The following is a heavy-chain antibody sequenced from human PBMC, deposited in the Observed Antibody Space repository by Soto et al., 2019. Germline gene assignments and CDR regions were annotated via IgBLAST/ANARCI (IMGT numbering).Heavy chain of an antibody. V-gene: IGHV4-59*08. J-gene: IGHJ4*02. D-gene: IGHD2-15*01. CDR3: ARHGYCSGGSCYPRPYFDY. CDR2: VYYSGST. CDR1: GGSTRSYY. Sequence: QVQLQESGPGLVKPSETLSLMCSVSGGSTRSYYWSWLRQSPGKGLEWIGYVYYSGSTNYNPSLKSRVTISVDTSKNQFSLKLSSVTAADTALYYCARHGYCSGGSCYPRPYFDYWGQGTLVTVSS.